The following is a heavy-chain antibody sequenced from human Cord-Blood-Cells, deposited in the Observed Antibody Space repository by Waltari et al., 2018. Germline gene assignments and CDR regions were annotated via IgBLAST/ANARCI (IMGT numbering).Heavy chain of an antibody. CDR2: IYYSGST. CDR1: GGSIRSGDYY. D-gene: IGHD3-10*01. J-gene: IGHJ3*02. Sequence: QVQLQESGPGLVKPSQTLSLTCTVAGGSIRSGDYYWSCVRQPPGQGLGWIGYIYYSGSTYYNPSLKSRVTISVDTSKNQFSLKLSSVTAADTAVYYCARDLPMYYGSGSYYNEGAFDIWGQGTMVTVSS. V-gene: IGHV4-30-4*08. CDR3: ARDLPMYYGSGSYYNEGAFDI.